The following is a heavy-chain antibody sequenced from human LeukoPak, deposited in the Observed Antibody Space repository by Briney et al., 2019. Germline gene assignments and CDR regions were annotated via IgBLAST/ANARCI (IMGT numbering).Heavy chain of an antibody. Sequence: SETLSLTCTVSGVSISSGDYYWSWIRQPPGKGLEWIGYIYYSESTNYNPSLKSRVTISVDTSKNQSSLKLSSVTAADTAVYYCARDRQGIAANYYYGMDVWGQGTTVTVSS. CDR3: ARDRQGIAANYYYGMDV. D-gene: IGHD6-13*01. CDR2: IYYSEST. J-gene: IGHJ6*02. CDR1: GVSISSGDYY. V-gene: IGHV4-61*08.